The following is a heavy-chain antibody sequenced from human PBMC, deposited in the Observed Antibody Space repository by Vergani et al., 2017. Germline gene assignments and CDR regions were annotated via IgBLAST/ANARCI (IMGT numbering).Heavy chain of an antibody. Sequence: QLQLVESGGGVVQPGRSLRLSCAASGFTFSSYAMHWVRQAPGKGLEWVAVISYDGSNKYYADSVKGRFTISRDNSKNTLYLQMNSRRAEDTAVYYCARDGVGDNNAFDIWGQGTMVTVSS. D-gene: IGHD1-26*01. V-gene: IGHV3-30-3*01. CDR1: GFTFSSYA. CDR2: ISYDGSNK. J-gene: IGHJ3*02. CDR3: ARDGVGDNNAFDI.